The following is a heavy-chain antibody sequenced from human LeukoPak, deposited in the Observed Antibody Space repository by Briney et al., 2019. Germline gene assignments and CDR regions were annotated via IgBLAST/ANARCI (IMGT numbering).Heavy chain of an antibody. CDR1: GYSISSGSY. CDR2: IYHSGST. J-gene: IGHJ5*02. D-gene: IGHD2-15*01. Sequence: SETLSLTCTVSGYSISSGSYWGWIGQPPGKGLEWIGGIYHSGSTYYNPSLKSRVTISVDTSKNQFSLKLSSVTAADTAVYYCARCSGSSCYHWFDPWGQGTLVTVSS. CDR3: ARCSGSSCYHWFDP. V-gene: IGHV4-38-2*02.